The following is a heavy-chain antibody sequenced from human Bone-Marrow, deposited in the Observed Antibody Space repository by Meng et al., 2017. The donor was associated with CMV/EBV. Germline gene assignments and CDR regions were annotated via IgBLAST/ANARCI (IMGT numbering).Heavy chain of an antibody. CDR1: GYSFTSYW. J-gene: IGHJ6*02. CDR2: IYPGDSDT. Sequence: GESLKISCKGSGYSFTSYWIGWVRQMPGKGLEWMGIIYPGDSDTRYSPSFQGQVTISADKSISTAYLQWSSLKASDTAMYYCARRTPNIAAAAGSGYYGMDVWGQGTTVTVSS. V-gene: IGHV5-51*01. CDR3: ARRTPNIAAAAGSGYYGMDV. D-gene: IGHD6-13*01.